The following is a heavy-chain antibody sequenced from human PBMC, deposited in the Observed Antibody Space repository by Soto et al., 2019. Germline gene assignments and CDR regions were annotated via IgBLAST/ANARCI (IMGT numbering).Heavy chain of an antibody. D-gene: IGHD6-13*01. J-gene: IGHJ3*02. CDR2: ISGSGGST. CDR3: AKYSSSWFDGFDI. Sequence: EVQLLESGGGLVQPGGSLRLSCAASGFTFSSYAMSWVRQAPGKGLEWVSAISGSGGSTYYADSVKGRFTISRDNSKNTLYLQMNSLRAEDPAVYYCAKYSSSWFDGFDIWGQGTMVTVSS. CDR1: GFTFSSYA. V-gene: IGHV3-23*01.